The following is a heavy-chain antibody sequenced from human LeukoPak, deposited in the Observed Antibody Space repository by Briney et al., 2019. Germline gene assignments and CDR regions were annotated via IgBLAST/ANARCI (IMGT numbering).Heavy chain of an antibody. Sequence: PGGSLRLSCEASGLTFSSYWMSWVRQAPGKGLEWVANIKQDGSEKYYVDSVKGRFTISRDNAKNSLYLQMNSLRAEDTAVYYCARGQLLADAFDIWGQGTMVTVSS. V-gene: IGHV3-7*01. CDR2: IKQDGSEK. D-gene: IGHD1-7*01. CDR3: ARGQLLADAFDI. CDR1: GLTFSSYW. J-gene: IGHJ3*02.